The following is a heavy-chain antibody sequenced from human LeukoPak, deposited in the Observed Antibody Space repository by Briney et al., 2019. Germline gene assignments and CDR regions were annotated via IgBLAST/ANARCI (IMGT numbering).Heavy chain of an antibody. D-gene: IGHD2-2*03. CDR3: AKLVGGYCSSTSCPDY. J-gene: IGHJ4*02. Sequence: GGSLRLSCAASGSTFSSYGMHWVRQAPGKGLKWVAFIRYDGSNKYYADSVKGRFTISRDNSKNTLYLQMNSLRAEDTAVYYCAKLVGGYCSSTSCPDYWGQGTLVTVSS. CDR1: GSTFSSYG. V-gene: IGHV3-30*02. CDR2: IRYDGSNK.